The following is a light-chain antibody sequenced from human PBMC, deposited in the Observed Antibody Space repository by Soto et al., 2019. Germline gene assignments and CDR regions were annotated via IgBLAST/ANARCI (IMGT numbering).Light chain of an antibody. CDR3: QQYGSSGT. Sequence: EIVLTQSPGTLSLSPGERATLAGMASQSVSNNYLAWYQQKPGQAPRLLIYGASNRATGIPDRFSGSGSGTDFTLTISRLGPEDFAVYYCQQYGSSGTFGQGTKVDIK. CDR1: QSVSNNY. CDR2: GAS. J-gene: IGKJ1*01. V-gene: IGKV3-20*01.